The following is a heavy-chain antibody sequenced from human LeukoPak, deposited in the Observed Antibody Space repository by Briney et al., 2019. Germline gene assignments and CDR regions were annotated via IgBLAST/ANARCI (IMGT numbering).Heavy chain of an antibody. CDR3: ARQGYDFWSGYPDY. V-gene: IGHV4-39*01. J-gene: IGHJ4*02. CDR2: IYYSGST. CDR1: GGSISSSSYY. Sequence: SETLSLTCTVSGGSISSSSYYWGWIRQPPGKGLEWIGSIYYSGSTYYSPSLKSRVTISVDTSKNQFSLRLSSVTAADTAVYYCARQGYDFWSGYPDYWGQGTLVTVSS. D-gene: IGHD3-3*01.